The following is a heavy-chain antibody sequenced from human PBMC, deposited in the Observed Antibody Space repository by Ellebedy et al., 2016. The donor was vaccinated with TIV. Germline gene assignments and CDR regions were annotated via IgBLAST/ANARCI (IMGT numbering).Heavy chain of an antibody. CDR3: ARDKWASWSAGIIKYGMDV. D-gene: IGHD6-13*01. Sequence: ASVKVSXKASGYTFTSYDINWVRQATGQGLEWMGWMNPNSGNTGYAQKFQGRVTMTRNNPITTAYMELSSLRSEDTATYYCARDKWASWSAGIIKYGMDVWGQGTTVTVSS. V-gene: IGHV1-8*01. CDR1: GYTFTSYD. CDR2: MNPNSGNT. J-gene: IGHJ6*02.